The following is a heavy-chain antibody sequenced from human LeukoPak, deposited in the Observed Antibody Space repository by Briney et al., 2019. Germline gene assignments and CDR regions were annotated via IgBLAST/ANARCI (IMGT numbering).Heavy chain of an antibody. Sequence: SETLSLTCTVSGASINSGNYWSWIRQPAGKGLEWIGRIYTSGSTNYNPSLKSRVTISVDTSKNQFSLKLSSVTAADTAVYYCARGVEMATINWFDPWGQGTLVTVSS. J-gene: IGHJ5*02. CDR3: ARGVEMATINWFDP. D-gene: IGHD5-24*01. CDR2: IYTSGST. CDR1: GASINSGNY. V-gene: IGHV4-61*02.